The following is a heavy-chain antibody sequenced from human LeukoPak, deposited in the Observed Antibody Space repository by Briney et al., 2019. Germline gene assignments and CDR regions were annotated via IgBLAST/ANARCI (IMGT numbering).Heavy chain of an antibody. CDR3: ARGREIAAAGTPRY. Sequence: GASVKVSCKASGCTFTGYYMHWVRQAPGQGLEWMGWINPNSGGTNYAQKFQGRVTMTRDTSISTAYMELSRLRSDDTAVYYCARGREIAAAGTPRYWGQGTLVTVSS. CDR1: GCTFTGYY. D-gene: IGHD6-13*01. V-gene: IGHV1-2*02. J-gene: IGHJ4*02. CDR2: INPNSGGT.